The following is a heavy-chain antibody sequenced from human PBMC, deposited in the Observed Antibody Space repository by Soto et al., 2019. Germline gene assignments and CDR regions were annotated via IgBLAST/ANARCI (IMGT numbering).Heavy chain of an antibody. J-gene: IGHJ5*02. CDR2: IIPIFGTA. V-gene: IGHV1-69*01. Sequence: VKVSCKASGGTFSSYAISWVRQAPGQGLEWMGGIIPIFGTANCAQKFQGRVTITADESTSTAYMELSSLRSEDTAVYYCASSSYYDSSGYYLTFLWFDPWGQGTLVTVSS. D-gene: IGHD3-22*01. CDR1: GGTFSSYA. CDR3: ASSSYYDSSGYYLTFLWFDP.